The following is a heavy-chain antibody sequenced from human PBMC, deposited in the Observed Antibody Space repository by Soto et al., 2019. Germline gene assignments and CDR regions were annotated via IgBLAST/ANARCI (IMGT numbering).Heavy chain of an antibody. D-gene: IGHD2-2*01. CDR3: ARSIVVVPAAIGENWFDP. V-gene: IGHV2-70*11. J-gene: IGHJ5*02. CDR1: GFSLSTSGMC. CDR2: IDWDDDK. Sequence: SGPTLVNPTQTLTLTCTFSGFSLSTSGMCVSWIRQPPGKALEWLARIDWDDDKYYSTSLKTRLTISKDTSKNQVVLTMTNMDPVDIATYYCARSIVVVPAAIGENWFDPWGQGTLVTVSS.